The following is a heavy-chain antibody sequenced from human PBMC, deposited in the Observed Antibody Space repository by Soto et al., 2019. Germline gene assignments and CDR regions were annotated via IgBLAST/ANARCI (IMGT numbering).Heavy chain of an antibody. J-gene: IGHJ4*02. CDR1: GYIFTNHY. D-gene: IGHD3-22*01. Sequence: QVQLVQSGAEVKKPGASVKVSCKASGYIFTNHYIHWVRQAPGQGLEWVGIINPSGGSTTYLQKFQGRITMTRDTSPSTVYMELSSLRAEDTAVYFFASADYYDSSGFSYDCWGQGPLVTVSS. CDR2: INPSGGST. V-gene: IGHV1-46*01. CDR3: ASADYYDSSGFSYDC.